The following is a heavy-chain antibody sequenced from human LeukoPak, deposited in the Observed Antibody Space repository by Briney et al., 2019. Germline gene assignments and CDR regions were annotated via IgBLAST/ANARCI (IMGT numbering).Heavy chain of an antibody. CDR1: GFTFSSYS. CDR3: ATDPLKRIVGAHTQFDY. CDR2: ISSSGTII. D-gene: IGHD1-26*01. Sequence: GGSLRLSCAASGFTFSSYSMSWVRQAPGEGLEWVSYISSSGTIIYYADSVKGRFTISRDGAKNSLYLQMNSRRAEDTAVYYCATDPLKRIVGAHTQFDYWGQGTLVTVSS. J-gene: IGHJ4*01. V-gene: IGHV3-48*04.